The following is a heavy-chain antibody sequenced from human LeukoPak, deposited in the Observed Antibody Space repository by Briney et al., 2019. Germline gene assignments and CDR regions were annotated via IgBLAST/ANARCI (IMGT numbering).Heavy chain of an antibody. J-gene: IGHJ5*02. CDR3: ARGRGSGHKENWFDP. Sequence: ASVKVSCKASGYTFITYDINWVRQATGQGLEWMGWMNPNSGNTDYTQNFQGRVTMTRNTPLSTAYMELSSLRSEDTAVYYCARGRGSGHKENWFDPWGQGTLVTVSS. D-gene: IGHD6-19*01. V-gene: IGHV1-8*01. CDR2: MNPNSGNT. CDR1: GYTFITYD.